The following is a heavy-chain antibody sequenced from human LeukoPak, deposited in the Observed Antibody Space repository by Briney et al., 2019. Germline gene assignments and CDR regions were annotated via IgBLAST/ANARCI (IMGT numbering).Heavy chain of an antibody. D-gene: IGHD1-26*01. CDR2: IYTSGST. CDR1: GGSISSGSYY. J-gene: IGHJ3*02. V-gene: IGHV4-61*02. Sequence: SQTLPLTCTVSGGSISSGSYYWSWIRQPAGKGLEWIGRIYTSGSTNYNPSLKSRVTISVDTSENQFSLKLSSVTAADTAVYYCASAYSVGATKWFGAFDIWGQGTMVTVSS. CDR3: ASAYSVGATKWFGAFDI.